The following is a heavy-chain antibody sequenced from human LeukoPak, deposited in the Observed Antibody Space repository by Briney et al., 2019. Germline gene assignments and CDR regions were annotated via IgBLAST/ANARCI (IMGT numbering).Heavy chain of an antibody. CDR3: ARGGPAGRGAIAFDI. CDR1: GYTFTGYF. CDR2: INPNSGGT. V-gene: IGHV1-2*02. D-gene: IGHD1-26*01. J-gene: IGHJ3*02. Sequence: ASVKVSCKASGYTFTGYFMHWVRQAPGQGLEWMGWINPNSGGTNYAQKLQGRVTMTTDTSTSTAYMELRSLRSDDTAVYYCARGGPAGRGAIAFDIWGQGTMVTVSS.